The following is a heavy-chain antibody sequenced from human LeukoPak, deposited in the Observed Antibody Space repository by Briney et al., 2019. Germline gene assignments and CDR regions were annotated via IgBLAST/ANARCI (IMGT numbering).Heavy chain of an antibody. Sequence: ASVKVSCKASGYTFTSYGTSWVRQAPGQGLEWMGWISAYNGNTNYAQKLQGRVTMTTDTSTSTAYMELRSLRSDDTAVYYCAREAPWSYYYDSSGLGAFDIWGQGTMVTVSS. CDR1: GYTFTSYG. J-gene: IGHJ3*02. D-gene: IGHD3-22*01. CDR2: ISAYNGNT. V-gene: IGHV1-18*01. CDR3: AREAPWSYYYDSSGLGAFDI.